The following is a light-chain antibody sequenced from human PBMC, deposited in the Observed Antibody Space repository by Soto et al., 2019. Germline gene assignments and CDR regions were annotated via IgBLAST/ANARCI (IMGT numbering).Light chain of an antibody. J-gene: IGLJ1*01. V-gene: IGLV2-14*01. CDR1: SSDVGGYNY. Sequence: SVLTQPASVSGSPGQSITISCTGTSSDVGGYNYVSWYQQHPGKAPKLMIYDVSNRPSGVSNRFSGPKSGNTASLTISGLQAEDEADYYCSSYTSSSTVYVFGTGTKVTVL. CDR2: DVS. CDR3: SSYTSSSTVYV.